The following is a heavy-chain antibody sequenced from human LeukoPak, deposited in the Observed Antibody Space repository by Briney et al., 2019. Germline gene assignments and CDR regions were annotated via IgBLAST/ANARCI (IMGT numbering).Heavy chain of an antibody. V-gene: IGHV3-20*04. CDR2: INWNGGST. D-gene: IGHD1-26*01. Sequence: GGSLTLSWAASGSTLDDYCMRWARQAPRKGMEWVSGINWNGGSTGYADSVKGRFTISRDNAKNSLYLQMNSLRAEDTALYYCARDRSGSYPGHDYWGQGTLVTVSS. J-gene: IGHJ4*02. CDR1: GSTLDDYC. CDR3: ARDRSGSYPGHDY.